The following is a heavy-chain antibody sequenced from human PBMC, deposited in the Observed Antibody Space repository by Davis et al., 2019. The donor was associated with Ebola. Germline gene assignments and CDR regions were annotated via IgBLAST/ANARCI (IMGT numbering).Heavy chain of an antibody. D-gene: IGHD1-7*01. CDR3: ARGRGNYAIDY. Sequence: SLKISCAASRFKFDDYAMHWVRQRPGKGLEWVSGISWNSGSVLYADSVKGRFTISRDNAKNSLYLQMNSLRDEDTAVYYCARGRGNYAIDYWGQGTLVSVSS. J-gene: IGHJ4*02. V-gene: IGHV3-9*01. CDR2: ISWNSGSV. CDR1: RFKFDDYA.